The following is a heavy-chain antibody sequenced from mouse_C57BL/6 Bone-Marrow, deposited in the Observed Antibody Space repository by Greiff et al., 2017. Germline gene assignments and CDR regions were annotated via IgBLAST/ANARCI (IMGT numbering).Heavy chain of an antibody. CDR1: GYTFTDYY. CDR2: INPNNGGT. Sequence: EVQLQQSGPELVKPGASVKISCKASGYTFTDYYMNWVKQSHGKSLEWIGDINPNNGGTSYNQKFKGKATLTVDKSSSTAYMELRSLTSEDSAVYYCASITTAVRGYYFDYWGQGTTLTVSS. J-gene: IGHJ2*01. V-gene: IGHV1-26*01. D-gene: IGHD1-1*01. CDR3: ASITTAVRGYYFDY.